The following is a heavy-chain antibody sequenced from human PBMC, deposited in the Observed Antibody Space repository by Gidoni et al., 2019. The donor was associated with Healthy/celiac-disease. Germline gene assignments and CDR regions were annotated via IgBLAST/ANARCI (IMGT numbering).Heavy chain of an antibody. Sequence: EVQLLESGGGLVQPGGSLRLSCAASGFTFSSYAMRWVRQAPGKGLEWVSAISGSGGSTYYADSVKGRFTISRDNSKNTLYLQMNSLRAEDTAVYYCAKDLPAYDFWSGYPGDYFDYWGQGTLVTVSS. CDR1: GFTFSSYA. J-gene: IGHJ4*02. V-gene: IGHV3-23*01. CDR3: AKDLPAYDFWSGYPGDYFDY. D-gene: IGHD3-3*01. CDR2: ISGSGGST.